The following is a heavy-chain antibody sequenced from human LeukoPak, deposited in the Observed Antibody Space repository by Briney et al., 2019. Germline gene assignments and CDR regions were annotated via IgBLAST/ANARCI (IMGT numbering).Heavy chain of an antibody. J-gene: IGHJ6*03. CDR1: GGTFSSYA. D-gene: IGHD3-10*01. CDR3: ARAMVRGVRPPYYYYYYMDV. CDR2: IIPFFGTA. V-gene: IGHV1-69*13. Sequence: SVKVSCKASGGTFSSYAISWVRQAPGQGLEWMGGIIPFFGTANYAQKFQGRVTITADESTSTAYMELSSLRSEDTAVYYCARAMVRGVRPPYYYYYYMDVWGKGTTVTVSS.